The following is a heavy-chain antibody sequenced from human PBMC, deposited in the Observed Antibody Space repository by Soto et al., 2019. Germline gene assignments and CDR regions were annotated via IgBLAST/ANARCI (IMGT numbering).Heavy chain of an antibody. Sequence: QVQLEQSGAEVKKPGSSVKVSCKASGGTFSTSAISWVRQAPGQGLEWRGGYMPIFRTPDYAQKFQGRVSITADESTSTAYMELSGLRSDDTAVYYCARDKDLQQLGGNYYSMVAFWVQGTAVTVSS. D-gene: IGHD1-26*01. CDR3: ARDKDLQQLGGNYYSMVAF. J-gene: IGHJ6*02. CDR2: YMPIFRTP. CDR1: GGTFSTSA. V-gene: IGHV1-69*13.